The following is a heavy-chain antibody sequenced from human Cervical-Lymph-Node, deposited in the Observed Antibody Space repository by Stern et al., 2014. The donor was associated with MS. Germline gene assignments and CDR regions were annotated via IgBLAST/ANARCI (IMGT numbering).Heavy chain of an antibody. CDR2: INTKTGNT. V-gene: IGHV7-4-1*02. D-gene: IGHD2-2*01. Sequence: QVQLVQSGSELKKPGASVKVSCKASGYTFTRNAMNWVRQAPGQRLAWMGWINTKTGNTTDAQGFTGRFVFSLDTAVSTAYLQIRNLKAEDTATYYCARVKPAAILDYWGQGTLVTVSS. CDR1: GYTFTRNA. J-gene: IGHJ4*02. CDR3: ARVKPAAILDY.